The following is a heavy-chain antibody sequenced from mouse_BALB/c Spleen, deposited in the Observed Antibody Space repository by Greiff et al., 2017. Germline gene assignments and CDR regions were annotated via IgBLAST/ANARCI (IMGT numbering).Heavy chain of an antibody. CDR2: ISSGSSTI. CDR1: GFTFSSFG. V-gene: IGHV5-17*02. Sequence: DVMLVESGGGLVQPGGSRKLSCAASGFTFSSFGMHWVRQAPEKGLEWVAYISSGSSTIYYADTVKGRFTISRDNPKNTLFLQMTSLRSEDTAMYYCARRAETYGNYAMDYWGQGTSVTVSS. D-gene: IGHD2-1*01. CDR3: ARRAETYGNYAMDY. J-gene: IGHJ4*01.